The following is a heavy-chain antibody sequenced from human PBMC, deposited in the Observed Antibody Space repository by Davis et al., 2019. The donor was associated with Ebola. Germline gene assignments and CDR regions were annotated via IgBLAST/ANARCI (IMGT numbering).Heavy chain of an antibody. CDR2: ISASNGNT. V-gene: IGHV1-18*04. J-gene: IGHJ6*02. CDR1: GYTFANYG. CDR3: ARDGPDYYGLDV. Sequence: ASVKVSCKASGYTFANYGVSWVRQAPGQGLEWMGWISASNGNTNYAQKFQGRVTMTRDTSISTAYMELSRLRSDDTAVYYCARDGPDYYGLDVWGQGTAVTVSS.